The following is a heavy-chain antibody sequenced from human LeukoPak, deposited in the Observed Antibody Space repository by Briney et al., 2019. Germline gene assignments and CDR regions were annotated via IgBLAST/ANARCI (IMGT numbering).Heavy chain of an antibody. CDR1: GFTFSSYW. CDR2: IKQDGSEK. J-gene: IGHJ6*03. D-gene: IGHD2-2*01. CDR3: AREYCSSTSCSRYYYYYMDV. Sequence: PGGSLRLSCAASGFTFSSYWMSWVRQAPGKGLEWVANIKQDGSEKYYVDSVKGRFTISRDNAKNSLYLQMNSQRAEDTAVYYCAREYCSSTSCSRYYYYYMDVWGKGTTVAVSS. V-gene: IGHV3-7*01.